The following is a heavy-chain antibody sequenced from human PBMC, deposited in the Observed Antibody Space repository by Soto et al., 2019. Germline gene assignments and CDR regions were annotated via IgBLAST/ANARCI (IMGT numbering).Heavy chain of an antibody. CDR1: GFTFSNAW. CDR2: IKSKSAGGTT. J-gene: IGHJ4*02. D-gene: IGHD3-22*01. V-gene: IGHV3-15*01. Sequence: EVQLVESGGGLVKPGGSVRLSCAASGFTFSNAWMSWVRQAPGKGLEWVGRIKSKSAGGTTEYDAPVKDRFTISRGGARNGLWLQMNRRRSGDTAVCCGAGGHRSSGKGFDSWGQGTLGSVSS. CDR3: AGGHRSSGKGFDS.